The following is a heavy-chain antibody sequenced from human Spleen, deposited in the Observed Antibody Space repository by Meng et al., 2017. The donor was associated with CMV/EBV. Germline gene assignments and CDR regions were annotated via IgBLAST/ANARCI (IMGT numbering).Heavy chain of an antibody. Sequence: GGSLRLSCTASGFTFSDYYMSWIRQAPGKGLEWVSYITSSGTTIYYADSVKGRFTISRDNAKNSLYLQMNSLRAEDTALYYCAKSGSPSYYYYGMDVWGQGTTVTVSS. D-gene: IGHD3-10*01. J-gene: IGHJ6*02. CDR3: AKSGSPSYYYYGMDV. CDR1: GFTFSDYY. V-gene: IGHV3-11*01. CDR2: ITSSGTTI.